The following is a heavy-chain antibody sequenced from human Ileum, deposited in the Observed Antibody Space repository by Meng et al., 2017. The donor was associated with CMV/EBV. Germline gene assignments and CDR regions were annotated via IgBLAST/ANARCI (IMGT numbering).Heavy chain of an antibody. CDR3: MGGTGWSSNR. D-gene: IGHD6-13*01. V-gene: IGHV3-7*01. Sequence: GESLKISCEVSGFTFSDYWMNWVRQAPGKGLEWVANIKQDGSQKFYVDSVKGRFIISRDNSKNSLYLEMNNLRAEDTAVYYCMGGTGWSSNRWGQGTLVTVSS. CDR1: GFTFSDYW. J-gene: IGHJ1*01. CDR2: IKQDGSQK.